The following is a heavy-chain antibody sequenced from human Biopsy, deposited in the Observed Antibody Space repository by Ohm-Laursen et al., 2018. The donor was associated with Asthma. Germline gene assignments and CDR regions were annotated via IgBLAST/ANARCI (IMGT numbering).Heavy chain of an antibody. J-gene: IGHJ4*02. V-gene: IGHV3-53*01. CDR2: IYSGGTS. Sequence: GPLRLSCTASGFTVSRDHMFWVRQAPGKGLEWVSVIYSGGTSHTADSVRGRFTIPRDYSKNTLYLQMHSLRAEDTAVYYCARGDSSNWSHYYFDYWGQGTLVTVSS. CDR1: GFTVSRDH. CDR3: ARGDSSNWSHYYFDY. D-gene: IGHD3-22*01.